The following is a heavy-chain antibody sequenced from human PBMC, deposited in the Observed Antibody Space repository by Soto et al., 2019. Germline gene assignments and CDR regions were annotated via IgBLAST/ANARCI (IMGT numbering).Heavy chain of an antibody. J-gene: IGHJ4*02. Sequence: PGGSLRLSCAASGFTFSSYGMHWVRQAPGKGLEWVAVIWYDGSNKYYADSVKGRFTISRDNSKNTLYLQMNSLRAEDTAVYYCARDPLYPKDGYSGSYYGPDYWGQGTLVTVSS. CDR1: GFTFSSYG. V-gene: IGHV3-33*01. CDR3: ARDPLYPKDGYSGSYYGPDY. CDR2: IWYDGSNK. D-gene: IGHD1-26*01.